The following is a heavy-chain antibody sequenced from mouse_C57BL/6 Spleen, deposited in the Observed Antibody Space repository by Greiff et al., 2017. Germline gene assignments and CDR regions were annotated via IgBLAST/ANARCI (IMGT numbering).Heavy chain of an antibody. J-gene: IGHJ1*03. CDR1: GYSFTDYN. CDR3: ARLSDYDSYWYFDV. D-gene: IGHD2-4*01. CDR2: INPNYGTT. Sequence: EVQGVESGPELVKPGSSVKISCKASGYSFTDYNMNWVKQSNGKSLEWIGVINPNYGTTSYNQKFKGKATLTVDQSSSTAYMQLNSLTSEDSAVYYCARLSDYDSYWYFDVWGTGTTVTVSS. V-gene: IGHV1-39*01.